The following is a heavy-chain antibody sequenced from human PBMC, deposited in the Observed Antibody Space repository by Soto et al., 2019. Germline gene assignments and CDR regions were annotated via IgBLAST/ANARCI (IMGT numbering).Heavy chain of an antibody. CDR3: TTASSGWYYDAFDI. Sequence: GGSLRLSCAASGFTFSNAWMSWVRQAPGKGLEWVGRIKSKTDGGTTDYAAPVKGRFTISRDDSKNTLYLQMNSLKTEDAAVYYCTTASSGWYYDAFDIWGQGTMVTVSS. D-gene: IGHD6-19*01. J-gene: IGHJ3*02. V-gene: IGHV3-15*01. CDR1: GFTFSNAW. CDR2: IKSKTDGGTT.